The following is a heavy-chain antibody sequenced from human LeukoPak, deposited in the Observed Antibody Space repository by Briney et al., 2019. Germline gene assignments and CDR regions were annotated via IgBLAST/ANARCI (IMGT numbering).Heavy chain of an antibody. V-gene: IGHV3-74*01. CDR3: VRDGVGAPPFDY. CDR2: INSDGSST. Sequence: PGGSLRLSCAASGFTFSSYWMHWARQAPGKGLVWVSRINSDGSSTSYADSVKGRFTISRDNAKNTLYLQMNNLRAEDTGVYYCVRDGVGAPPFDYWGEGILVTVSS. D-gene: IGHD1-26*01. J-gene: IGHJ4*02. CDR1: GFTFSSYW.